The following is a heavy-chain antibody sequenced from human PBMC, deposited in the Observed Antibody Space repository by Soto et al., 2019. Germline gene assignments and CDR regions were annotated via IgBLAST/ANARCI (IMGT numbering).Heavy chain of an antibody. CDR1: GGSISNYY. J-gene: IGHJ4*02. CDR2: IYYSGNT. CDR3: ARRVDFWSGYYDF. D-gene: IGHD3-3*01. Sequence: PSETLSLTCTVSGGSISNYYLAWVRQPPGKGLESIGSIYYSGNTYYNPSLKSRVTISVDTSKNQFSLKLTSVSAADTAMYYCARRVDFWSGYYDFWGQGHLVTVSS. V-gene: IGHV4-39*01.